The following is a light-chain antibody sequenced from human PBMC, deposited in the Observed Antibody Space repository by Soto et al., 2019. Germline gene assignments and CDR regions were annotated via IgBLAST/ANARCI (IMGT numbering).Light chain of an antibody. Sequence: DIVMPQSPDSLAVSLGERATINCKTNQSVLYSSNNKNYLAWYQQKPGKAPKLLIYTASTWQSGVPSRFSGSGSGTEFTLTITSLQPEDFAAYYCQQLYTYPLTFGGGTKVDIK. V-gene: IGKV4-1*01. CDR2: TAS. CDR3: QQLYTYPLT. J-gene: IGKJ4*01. CDR1: QSVLYSSNNKNY.